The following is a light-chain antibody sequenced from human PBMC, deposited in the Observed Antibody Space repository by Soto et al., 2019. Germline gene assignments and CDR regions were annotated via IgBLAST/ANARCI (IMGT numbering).Light chain of an antibody. V-gene: IGKV3-20*01. J-gene: IGKJ5*01. CDR3: QQYGYSPIT. Sequence: EIVLTQSPGTLSLSPGERSTLSCISSQSVTSSYLTWYQQKPGQAPRLPIYGASTRAAGIPDRFSGSGSGTDFTLTISRLEPEDFALYYCQQYGYSPITFGQGTRLEIK. CDR1: QSVTSSY. CDR2: GAS.